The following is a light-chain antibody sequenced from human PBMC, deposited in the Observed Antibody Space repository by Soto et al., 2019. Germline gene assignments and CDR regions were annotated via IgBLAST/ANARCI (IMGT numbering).Light chain of an antibody. CDR2: DAS. CDR1: QSISSW. Sequence: DIQMTQSPSTLPASVGDRFTITCLASQSISSWLAWYQQKPGKAPKLLIYDASSLESGVPSRFSGSGSGTEFTLTISSLQPDDFATYYCQQYNSYAVAFGQGTKVDI. V-gene: IGKV1-5*01. J-gene: IGKJ1*01. CDR3: QQYNSYAVA.